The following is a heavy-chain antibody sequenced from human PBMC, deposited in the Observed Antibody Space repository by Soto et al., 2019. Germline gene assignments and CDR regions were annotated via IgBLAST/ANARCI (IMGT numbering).Heavy chain of an antibody. CDR1: EFTFSSYA. CDR2: ISYDGGHK. Sequence: QVQLVESGGGVVHPERSLRLSCSASEFTFSSYAMHWVRQAPGKGLEWVAGISYDGGHKFYGDSVRGRFTISRDSSKTTVFLHMNSLRPEDTAAYYCARVITDYSNPRGPFFFYGMDVWGQGTTVTVSS. V-gene: IGHV3-30-3*01. CDR3: ARVITDYSNPRGPFFFYGMDV. J-gene: IGHJ6*02. D-gene: IGHD4-4*01.